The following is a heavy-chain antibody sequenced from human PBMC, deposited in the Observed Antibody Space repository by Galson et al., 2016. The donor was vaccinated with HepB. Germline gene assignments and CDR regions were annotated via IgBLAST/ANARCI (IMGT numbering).Heavy chain of an antibody. V-gene: IGHV3-23*01. CDR3: AKDYYGAGTPTQFDI. J-gene: IGHJ4*02. CDR2: IGDTGSPT. D-gene: IGHD3-10*01. CDR1: GFSFRNYA. Sequence: SLRLSCAASGFSFRNYAMSWVRQAPGKGLEWVSGIGDTGSPTYYADSVRGRFTISRDNSKNTVSLEMNSLRVEDTAVYFCAKDYYGAGTPTQFDIWGQGTLVTVSS.